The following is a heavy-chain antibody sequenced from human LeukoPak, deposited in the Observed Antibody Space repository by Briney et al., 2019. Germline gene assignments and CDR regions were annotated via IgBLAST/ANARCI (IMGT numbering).Heavy chain of an antibody. Sequence: ASVKVSCKASGYTFTSYALIWVRQAPGQGLEWMGWINTNTGNPTYAQAFTGRFVFSLDTSVSTAYLQISSLKAEDTAVYYCARDAPGYCSDGNCYSSDYWGQGTLVTVSS. CDR2: INTNTGNP. CDR1: GYTFTSYA. CDR3: ARDAPGYCSDGNCYSSDY. V-gene: IGHV7-4-1*02. J-gene: IGHJ4*02. D-gene: IGHD2-15*01.